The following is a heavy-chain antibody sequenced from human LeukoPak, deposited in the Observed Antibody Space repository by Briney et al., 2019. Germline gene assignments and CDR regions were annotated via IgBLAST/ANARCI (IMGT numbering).Heavy chain of an antibody. CDR2: IYYSGST. J-gene: IGHJ4*02. Sequence: TPQSLSPTCSVSGDSISSSSYCWGWIRHPPGKGLEWIGSIYYSGSTYYNPSLKSRVTISVDTPKNQFDLKLSSVTAADTAVYYCARGLPFDYWGQGTLVTVSS. CDR3: ARGLPFDY. CDR1: GDSISSSSYC. D-gene: IGHD5-12*01. V-gene: IGHV4-39*06.